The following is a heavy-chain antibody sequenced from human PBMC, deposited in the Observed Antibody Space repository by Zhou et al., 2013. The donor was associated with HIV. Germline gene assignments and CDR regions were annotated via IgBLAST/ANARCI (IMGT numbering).Heavy chain of an antibody. CDR2: FDPEEVVT. D-gene: IGHD4-4*01. CDR3: ARAYSTAWKGGGFYYMDV. V-gene: IGHV1-24*01. CDR1: GYTLADLA. J-gene: IGHJ6*03. Sequence: QVQLLQSGAEVKPPGASVKVSCKVFGYTLADLAIHWVRLPPGQGLEWVGGFDPEEVVTVFAQKFEGRVNLTQDASSDTAYMSMSRLTSDDTAVYYCARAYSTAWKGGGFYYMDVWGKGTTVTVSS.